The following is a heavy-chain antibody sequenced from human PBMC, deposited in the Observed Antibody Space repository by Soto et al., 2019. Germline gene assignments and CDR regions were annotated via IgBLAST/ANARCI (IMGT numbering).Heavy chain of an antibody. CDR2: FIPIFGTT. D-gene: IGHD3-22*01. Sequence: QVHLVQSGAEVEKPGSSVKVSCKASGGTFSSYAISWVRQAPGQGLEWMGGFIPIFGTTNYAQKFQGRVTITADESTSTAYMELSSPRSEDTAVYYCTRDRGRRYNDGRGYYYSAYWGQGTLVTVSS. CDR3: TRDRGRRYNDGRGYYYSAY. V-gene: IGHV1-69*01. CDR1: GGTFSSYA. J-gene: IGHJ4*02.